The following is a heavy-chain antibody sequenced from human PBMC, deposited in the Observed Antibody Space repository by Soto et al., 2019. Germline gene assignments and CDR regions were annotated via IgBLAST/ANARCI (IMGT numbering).Heavy chain of an antibody. CDR3: AKSGERRGFDY. CDR2: IGGSASST. J-gene: IGHJ4*02. V-gene: IGHV3-23*01. Sequence: EVQLLDSGGGLVQPGGSLRLSCAASGFTFSSYAMNWVRQAPGRGLEWGLEWVSSIGGSASSTYYADSVKGRFTISRDNSKNTLYLQMNSLRAEDTAVYYCAKSGERRGFDYWGRGTLVTVSS. CDR1: GFTFSSYA. D-gene: IGHD7-27*01.